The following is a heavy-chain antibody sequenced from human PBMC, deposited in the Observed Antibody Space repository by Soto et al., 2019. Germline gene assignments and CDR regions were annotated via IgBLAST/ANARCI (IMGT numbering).Heavy chain of an antibody. V-gene: IGHV3-23*01. CDR1: GLTFRNSA. J-gene: IGHJ4*02. CDR3: AKAAPTTVPYFDD. CDR2: ISGGGST. Sequence: RLSCVVSGLTFRNSAMAWVRQAPGKGLEWVSGISGGGSTYYADSVKGRFTISRDNSKNTLYLEMNSLRAEDTDTYYCAKAAPTTVPYFDDCGQGTLGTVSS. D-gene: IGHD4-17*01.